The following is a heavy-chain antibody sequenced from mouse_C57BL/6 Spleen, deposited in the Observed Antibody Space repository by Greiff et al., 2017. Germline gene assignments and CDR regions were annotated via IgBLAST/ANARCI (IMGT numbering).Heavy chain of an antibody. D-gene: IGHD4-1*01. CDR3: ARSELGLPSWFAY. V-gene: IGHV1-82*01. CDR1: GYAFSSSW. CDR2: IYPGDGDT. J-gene: IGHJ3*01. Sequence: QVQLKQSGPELVKPGASVKISCKASGYAFSSSWMNWVKQRPGKGLEWIGRIYPGDGDTNYNGKFKGKATLTADKSSSTAYMQLSSLTSEDSAVYFCARSELGLPSWFAYWGQGTLVTVSA.